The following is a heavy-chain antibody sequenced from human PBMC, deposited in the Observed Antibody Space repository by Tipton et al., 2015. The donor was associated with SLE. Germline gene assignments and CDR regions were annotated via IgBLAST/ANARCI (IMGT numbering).Heavy chain of an antibody. CDR2: INPSGGRT. CDR3: ARDSVGSSSWYSAFDY. CDR1: GYTFTSHY. V-gene: IGHV1-46*01. J-gene: IGHJ4*02. D-gene: IGHD6-13*01. Sequence: QLVQSGPEVKKPGASVKVSCKASGYTFTSHYLHWVRQAPGQGLEWMGIINPSGGRTSYAQKFQGRVTMTRDTSTSTVYMELSSLRSEDTAVYYCARDSVGSSSWYSAFDYWGQGTLVTVSS.